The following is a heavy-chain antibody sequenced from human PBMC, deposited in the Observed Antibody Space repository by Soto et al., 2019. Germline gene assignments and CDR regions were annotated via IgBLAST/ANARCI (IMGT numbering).Heavy chain of an antibody. Sequence: QVQLVQSGSEVKMPGSSVKVSCKTSGGTFSRHAINWVRQAPGQGLEWMGGIIPLFGTTNYAQKFKGRVTISAAENTSTAYMELSSITSADAAVYCARAASHGSSCYFWFDPWGQGTLVTVSS. CDR2: IIPLFGTT. CDR3: ARAASHGSSCYFWFDP. V-gene: IGHV1-69*01. J-gene: IGHJ5*02. CDR1: GGTFSRHA. D-gene: IGHD2-2*01.